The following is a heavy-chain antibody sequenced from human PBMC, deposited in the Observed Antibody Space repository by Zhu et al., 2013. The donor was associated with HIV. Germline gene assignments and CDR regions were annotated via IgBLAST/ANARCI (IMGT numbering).Heavy chain of an antibody. CDR2: INTNTGNP. V-gene: IGHV7-4-1*01. Sequence: QVQLVQSGAEVKKPGASVKVSCKASGYTFTSYAMNWVRQAPGQGLEWMGWINTNTGNPTYAQGFTGRFVFSLDTSVSTAYLQICSLKAEDTAVYYCARGNKWLTESQDYYYGMDVWGQGTTVTVSS. D-gene: IGHD5-12*01. CDR1: GYTFTSYA. CDR3: ARGNKWLTESQDYYYGMDV. J-gene: IGHJ6*02.